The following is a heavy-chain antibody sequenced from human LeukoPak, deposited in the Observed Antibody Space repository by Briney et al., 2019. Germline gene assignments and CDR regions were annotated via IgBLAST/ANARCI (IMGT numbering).Heavy chain of an antibody. V-gene: IGHV4-39*01. J-gene: IGHJ4*02. CDR3: AKQGRRMGYDFWSGYRHFDY. Sequence: SETLSLTCTVSGGSTSSSSYYWGWIRQPPGKGLEWIGSIYYTGSTYYKPSLKSRVTISVDTSKNQFSLKLSSVTAADTAIYYCAKQGRRMGYDFWSGYRHFDYWGQGTLVTVSS. CDR2: IYYTGST. CDR1: GGSTSSSSYY. D-gene: IGHD3-3*01.